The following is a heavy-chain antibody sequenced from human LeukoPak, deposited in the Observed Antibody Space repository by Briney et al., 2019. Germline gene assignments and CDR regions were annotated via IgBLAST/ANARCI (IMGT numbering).Heavy chain of an antibody. D-gene: IGHD6-19*01. Sequence: GRSLRLSCAASGFTFSSYAMHWVRQAPGKGLEWVAVIYYDGSNKYYADSVKGRFTISRDNSKNTLYLQMNSLRAEDTAVYYCARLLAVAGTEGYYYYGMDVWGQGTTVTVSS. J-gene: IGHJ6*02. CDR3: ARLLAVAGTEGYYYYGMDV. CDR1: GFTFSSYA. V-gene: IGHV3-30-3*01. CDR2: IYYDGSNK.